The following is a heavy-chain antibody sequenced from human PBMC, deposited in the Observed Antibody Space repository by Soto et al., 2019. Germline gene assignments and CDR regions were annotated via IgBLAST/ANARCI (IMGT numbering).Heavy chain of an antibody. D-gene: IGHD2-21*02. CDR1: GFSFSASA. CDR2: IRSKANNYAT. V-gene: IGHV3-73*01. Sequence: GGSLRLSCATSGFSFSASAMHWVRQVSGKGLEWIARIRSKANNYATTYAASVKGRFTISRDDSENTVYLQMNSLKTEDTAIYYCTKQIYGGNSWGQGTLVTVSS. J-gene: IGHJ4*02. CDR3: TKQIYGGNS.